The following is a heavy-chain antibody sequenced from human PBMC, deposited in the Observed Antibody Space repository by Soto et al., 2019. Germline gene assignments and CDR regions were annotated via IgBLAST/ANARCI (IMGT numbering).Heavy chain of an antibody. D-gene: IGHD4-17*01. CDR3: AGSHGAY. CDR2: LSYSGST. Sequence: QLQLQESGPGLVKPSETLSLTCTVSGGSISSSTYYWIWIRQPPGKGLEWIGSLSYSGSTLDNPSLKSRVTISLDTSRNQFSLKLSSVTAADTAFYYCAGSHGAYWGQGTLVTVSS. J-gene: IGHJ4*02. V-gene: IGHV4-39*01. CDR1: GGSISSSTYY.